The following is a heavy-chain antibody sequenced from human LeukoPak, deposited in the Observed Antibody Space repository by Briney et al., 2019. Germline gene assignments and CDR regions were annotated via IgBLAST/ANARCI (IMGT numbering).Heavy chain of an antibody. CDR3: ARGPGGVFQNWFDP. J-gene: IGHJ5*02. CDR2: IYYSGST. Sequence: SQTLSLTCTVSGGSISSGDYYWSWIRQPPGKGLEWIGYIYYSGSTYYNPSLKSRVTISVDTSKNQFSLKLSSVTAADTAVYYCARGPGGVFQNWFDPWGQGTLVTVSS. V-gene: IGHV4-30-4*01. D-gene: IGHD3-16*01. CDR1: GGSISSGDYY.